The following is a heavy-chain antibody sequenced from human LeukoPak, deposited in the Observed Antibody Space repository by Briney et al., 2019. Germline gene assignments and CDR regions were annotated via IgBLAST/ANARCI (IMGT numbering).Heavy chain of an antibody. CDR1: GGSISSSNW. D-gene: IGHD3-10*01. Sequence: SETLSLTCAVSGGSISSSNWWNWVRQPPGKGLEWIGEINHSGSTNYNPSLKSRVTISVDTSKNQFSLKLSSVTAADTAVYYCATSPMWFGELFGSYYMDVWGKGTTVTISS. V-gene: IGHV4-4*02. CDR2: INHSGST. CDR3: ATSPMWFGELFGSYYMDV. J-gene: IGHJ6*03.